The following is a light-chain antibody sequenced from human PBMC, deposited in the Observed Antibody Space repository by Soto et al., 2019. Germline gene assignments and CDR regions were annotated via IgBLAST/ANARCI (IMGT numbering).Light chain of an antibody. J-gene: IGKJ4*01. Sequence: DIVLTQSPATLSLSPGERATLSCRASQSVRSFLAWYQQKPGQAPRLLIYDASNRATGLPARFSGSGSGTDFPLTIRRLQTDYFAVYYCQQRGNWPLTFGGGTKVEIK. V-gene: IGKV3-11*01. CDR1: QSVRSF. CDR2: DAS. CDR3: QQRGNWPLT.